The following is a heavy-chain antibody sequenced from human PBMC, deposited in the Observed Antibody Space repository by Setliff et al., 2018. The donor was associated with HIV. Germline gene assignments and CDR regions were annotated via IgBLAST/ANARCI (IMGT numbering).Heavy chain of an antibody. J-gene: IGHJ4*02. V-gene: IGHV3-21*04. CDR2: ISSSSSNI. CDR3: ARVPYYYDSSGYYLDY. Sequence: GGSLRLSCAASGFTFSSYTMNWVRQAPGKGLEWVSSISSSSSNIYYADSVKGRFTISRDNAKNSLYLQMNSLRAEDTAVYYCARVPYYYDSSGYYLDYWGQGTLVTVSS. CDR1: GFTFSSYT. D-gene: IGHD3-22*01.